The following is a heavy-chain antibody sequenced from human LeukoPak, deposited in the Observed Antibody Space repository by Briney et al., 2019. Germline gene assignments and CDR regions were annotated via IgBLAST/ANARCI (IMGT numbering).Heavy chain of an antibody. D-gene: IGHD2-2*01. CDR1: GGSISCGDYY. J-gene: IGHJ4*02. CDR2: IYYSGST. V-gene: IGHV4-30-4*08. CDR3: ARVAGYCSSTSCQKGHFDY. Sequence: SQTLSLTCTVSGGSISCGDYYWSWIRQPPGKGLEWIGYIYYSGSTYYNPSLKSRVTISVDTSKNQFSLKLSSVTAADTAVYYCARVAGYCSSTSCQKGHFDYWGQGTLVTASS.